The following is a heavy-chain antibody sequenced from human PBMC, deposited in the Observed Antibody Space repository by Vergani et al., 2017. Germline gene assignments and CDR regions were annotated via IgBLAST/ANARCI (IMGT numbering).Heavy chain of an antibody. D-gene: IGHD3-16*01. J-gene: IGHJ3*02. CDR2: ISSSSSYI. CDR3: ARDFGFGVMGAIDI. CDR1: GFTFSSYS. Sequence: EVQLVESGGGLVKPGGSLRLSCAASGFTFSSYSMNWVRQAPGKGLEWVSSISSSSSYIYYADSVKGRFTISRDNSKNSLYLQMNSLRAEDTAVYYCARDFGFGVMGAIDIWGQGTMVTVSS. V-gene: IGHV3-21*01.